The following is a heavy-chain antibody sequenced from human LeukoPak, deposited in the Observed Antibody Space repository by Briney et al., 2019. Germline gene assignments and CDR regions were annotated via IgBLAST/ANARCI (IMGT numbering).Heavy chain of an antibody. CDR2: IYYSGNT. CDR3: ARTSRAAGNDYFDY. Sequence: SETLSLTCTVSGGSISSYCWTWIRQTPGKGLEWIGCIYYSGNTNYNPSLKSRVTISVDTSKDQFSLKLNSVTAADTAVYYCARTSRAAGNDYFDYWGQGTLLTVSS. J-gene: IGHJ4*02. CDR1: GGSISSYC. V-gene: IGHV4-59*01. D-gene: IGHD6-13*01.